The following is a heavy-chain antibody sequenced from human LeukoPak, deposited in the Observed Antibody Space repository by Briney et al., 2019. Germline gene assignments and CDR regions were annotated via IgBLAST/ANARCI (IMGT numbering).Heavy chain of an antibody. CDR3: ARVSGDV. CDR1: GFTFSIYT. Sequence: GGSLRLSCAASGFTFSIYTMHGVRQAPGKGLEWVAFISYDGSSEYYADSVKGRFTISRDDSKNTLYLQMNSLRADDTAVYFCARVSGDVWGQGTTVTVSS. CDR2: ISYDGSSE. J-gene: IGHJ6*02. V-gene: IGHV3-30-3*01.